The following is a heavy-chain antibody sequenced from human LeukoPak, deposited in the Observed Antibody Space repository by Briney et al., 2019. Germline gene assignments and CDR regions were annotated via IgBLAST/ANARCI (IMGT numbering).Heavy chain of an antibody. V-gene: IGHV4-59*08. CDR1: GGSISSYY. CDR2: IYYSGST. J-gene: IGHJ6*02. CDR3: ARHQGYYGMGV. Sequence: PSETLSLTCTVSGGSISSYYWSWIRQPPGKGLEWIGYIYYSGSTNYNPSLKSRVTISVDTSKNQFSLKLSSVTAADTAVYYCARHQGYYGMGVWGQGTTVTVSS.